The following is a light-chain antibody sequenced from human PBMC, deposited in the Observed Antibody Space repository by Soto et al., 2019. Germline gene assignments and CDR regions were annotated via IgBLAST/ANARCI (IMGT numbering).Light chain of an antibody. J-gene: IGKJ4*01. Sequence: IQFTQSPSSLSSSVVDRVTVSFVSSQNIDNYLNWYVQRPGKAPELLIYSTSNLKSGVPSRFRGSGSGTDFTLTIASLQPEDVATYYCQKYNSDPLTFGGGTKVDIK. V-gene: IGKV1-27*01. CDR2: STS. CDR3: QKYNSDPLT. CDR1: QNIDNY.